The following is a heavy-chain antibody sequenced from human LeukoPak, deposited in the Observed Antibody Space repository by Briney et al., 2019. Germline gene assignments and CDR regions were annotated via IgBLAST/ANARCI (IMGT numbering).Heavy chain of an antibody. J-gene: IGHJ3*02. D-gene: IGHD2-2*01. CDR1: GFTFSSYW. Sequence: GGSLRLSCAASGFTFSSYWMSWVRQAPGKGLEWVANIKQDGSEKYYVDSVKGRFTISRDNAKNSLYLQMNSLRAEDTAVYYCAREIPSAMTAFDIWGQGTMVTVSS. CDR3: AREIPSAMTAFDI. CDR2: IKQDGSEK. V-gene: IGHV3-7*01.